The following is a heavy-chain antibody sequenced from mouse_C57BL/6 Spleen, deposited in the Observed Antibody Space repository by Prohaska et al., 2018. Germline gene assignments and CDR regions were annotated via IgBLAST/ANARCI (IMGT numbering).Heavy chain of an antibody. J-gene: IGHJ2*01. Sequence: EVQLQQSGAELVKPGASVKLSCTASGFNITDDYMHWVKQRTEQGLEWIGRIDSEVCETKYAPKFQGKATITADTSSNTAYRQLSSLTSEDTAVYYCASTSAGPYFDYWGQGTTLTVSS. CDR2: IDSEVCET. V-gene: IGHV14-2*01. CDR3: ASTSAGPYFDY. CDR1: GFNITDDY. D-gene: IGHD2-1*01.